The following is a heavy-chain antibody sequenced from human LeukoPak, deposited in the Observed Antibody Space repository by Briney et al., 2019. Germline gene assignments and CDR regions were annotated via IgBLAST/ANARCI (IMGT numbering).Heavy chain of an antibody. Sequence: TSETLSLTCTVSGGSISSSSYYWGWIRQPPGKGLEWIGSIYYSGSTYYNPSLKSRVTISVDTSKNQFSLKLSSVTAADTAVYYCARHGPIPAAIRCFDYWGQGTLVTVSS. CDR2: IYYSGST. CDR1: GGSISSSSYY. J-gene: IGHJ4*02. D-gene: IGHD2-2*02. V-gene: IGHV4-39*01. CDR3: ARHGPIPAAIRCFDY.